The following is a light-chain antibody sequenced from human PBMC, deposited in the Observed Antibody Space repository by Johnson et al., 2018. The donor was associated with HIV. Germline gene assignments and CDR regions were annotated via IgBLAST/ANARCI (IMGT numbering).Light chain of an antibody. CDR3: GTWNSSLSVLYV. CDR1: NSNIGNNY. Sequence: QSVLTQPPSVSAAPGQKVTISCSGSNSNIGNNYVSWYQQLPGTAPKLLIYENNKRPSWIPDRFSGSKSGTSATLGITGLQTGDEAEYYCGTWNSSLSVLYVFGTGTTVTVL. V-gene: IGLV1-51*02. J-gene: IGLJ1*01. CDR2: ENN.